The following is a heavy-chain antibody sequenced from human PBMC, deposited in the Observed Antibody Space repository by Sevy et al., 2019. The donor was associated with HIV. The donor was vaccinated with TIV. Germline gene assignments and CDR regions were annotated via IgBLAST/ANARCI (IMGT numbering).Heavy chain of an antibody. V-gene: IGHV1-2*06. CDR2: INPKSGGT. Sequence: ASVKVSCKASGHTFTVNYIHWVRQAPGQGLEWMGRINPKSGGTHYAQKFQGRVTMTRDTSISTVYMELSSLKTDDTAMYYCARERSYEFGGVNRHYCGMDVWGQGTTVTVSS. CDR3: ARERSYEFGGVNRHYCGMDV. J-gene: IGHJ6*02. CDR1: GHTFTVNY. D-gene: IGHD3-16*01.